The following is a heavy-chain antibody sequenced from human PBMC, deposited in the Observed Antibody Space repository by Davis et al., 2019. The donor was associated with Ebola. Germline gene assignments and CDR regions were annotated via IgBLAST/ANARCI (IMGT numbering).Heavy chain of an antibody. J-gene: IGHJ6*04. V-gene: IGHV7-4-1*02. Sequence: ASVKVSCKASGYTFTSYAMNWVRQAPGQGLEWMGWINTNTGNPTYAQGFTGRFVFSLDTSVSTAYLQISSLKAEDTAVYYCARDWGVRGVIITPCMDVWGKGTTVTVSS. D-gene: IGHD3-10*01. CDR3: ARDWGVRGVIITPCMDV. CDR2: INTNTGNP. CDR1: GYTFTSYA.